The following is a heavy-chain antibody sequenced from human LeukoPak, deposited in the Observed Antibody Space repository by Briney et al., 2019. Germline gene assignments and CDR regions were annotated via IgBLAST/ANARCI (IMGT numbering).Heavy chain of an antibody. V-gene: IGHV3-15*07. J-gene: IGHJ4*02. Sequence: GGSLRLSCAASGFTFSNAWMNWVRQAPGKGLEWVGRIKSKTDGGTTDYAAPVKGRFTISRDDSKNTLYLQMNSLRAEDTAVYYCAKSEQWLVRVLSFDYWGQGTLVTVSS. D-gene: IGHD6-19*01. CDR3: AKSEQWLVRVLSFDY. CDR1: GFTFSNAW. CDR2: IKSKTDGGTT.